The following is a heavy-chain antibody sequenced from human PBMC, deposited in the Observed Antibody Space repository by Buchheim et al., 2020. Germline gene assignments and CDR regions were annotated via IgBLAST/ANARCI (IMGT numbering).Heavy chain of an antibody. J-gene: IGHJ6*02. CDR3: VKDLSQRIYYYYCGMDV. Sequence: QVQLVESGGGVVQPGRSLRLSCAASGFTFNIFGMHWVRQAPGKGLEWVAFIRFDATKTYYADSVKGRFTISRDNSKNTLYLEMNSLRAEDTAVYYCVKDLSQRIYYYYCGMDVWGQGTT. D-gene: IGHD2/OR15-2a*01. V-gene: IGHV3-30*02. CDR2: IRFDATKT. CDR1: GFTFNIFG.